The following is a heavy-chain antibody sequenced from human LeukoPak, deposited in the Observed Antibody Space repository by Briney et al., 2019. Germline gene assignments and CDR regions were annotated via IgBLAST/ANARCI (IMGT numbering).Heavy chain of an antibody. J-gene: IGHJ4*02. CDR2: INHSGST. CDR3: ARGWRIQLWLRNSYFDY. D-gene: IGHD5-18*01. V-gene: IGHV4-34*01. CDR1: GGSFSGYY. Sequence: NASETLSLTCAVCGGSFSGYYWSWIRQPPGKGLEWIGEINHSGSTNYIPSLKSRVTISVDTSKNQFSLKLSSVTAADTAVYYCARGWRIQLWLRNSYFDYWGQGTLVTVSS.